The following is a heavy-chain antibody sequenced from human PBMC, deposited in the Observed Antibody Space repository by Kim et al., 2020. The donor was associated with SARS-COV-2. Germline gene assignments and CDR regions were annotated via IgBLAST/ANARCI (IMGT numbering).Heavy chain of an antibody. CDR3: ARMGPRLREGWFDP. J-gene: IGHJ5*02. V-gene: IGHV1-18*01. Sequence: AQKLQGRVTMTTDTSTSTAYMELRSLRSDDTAVYYCARMGPRLREGWFDPWGQGTLVTVSS. D-gene: IGHD4-17*01.